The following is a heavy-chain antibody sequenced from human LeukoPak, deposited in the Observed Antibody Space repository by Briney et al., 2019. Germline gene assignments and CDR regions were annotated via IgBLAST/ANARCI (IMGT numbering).Heavy chain of an antibody. Sequence: GASLRLSCAASGFTLSNYAMSWVRQAPGKGLECVSAISGSGGRTYYAASVKGRFTISRDNSKNTLHLQLNSLRAEDTALYYCAKDLPGDPDDQYYGMDVWGQGTTVTVSS. CDR3: AKDLPGDPDDQYYGMDV. J-gene: IGHJ6*02. V-gene: IGHV3-23*01. D-gene: IGHD4-17*01. CDR2: ISGSGGRT. CDR1: GFTLSNYA.